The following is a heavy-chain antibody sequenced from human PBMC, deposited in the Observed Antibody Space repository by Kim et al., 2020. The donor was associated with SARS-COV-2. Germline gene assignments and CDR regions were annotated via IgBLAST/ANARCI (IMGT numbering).Heavy chain of an antibody. D-gene: IGHD6-6*01. Sequence: ASVKVSCKTSGYTFTDYYIHWVRQAPGQGLEWMGWINPDDGGTRFAQKFQGRVTMTTDTSTSTAYMELSGLRSDDTAMYYCARDSAAPVEVIDYWGQGT. CDR3: ARDSAAPVEVIDY. CDR2: INPDDGGT. CDR1: GYTFTDYY. V-gene: IGHV1-2*02. J-gene: IGHJ4*02.